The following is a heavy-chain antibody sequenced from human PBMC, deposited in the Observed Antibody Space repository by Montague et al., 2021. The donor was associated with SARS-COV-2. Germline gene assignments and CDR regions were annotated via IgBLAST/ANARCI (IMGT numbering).Heavy chain of an antibody. D-gene: IGHD3-22*01. V-gene: IGHV4-39*01. Sequence: SETLSLTCTVSGGSISSSSYYWGWIRQPPGKGLEWIGSIYYSGSTYYSPSLKSRVTISVDTSKNQFSLKLSSVTAADTVVYYCARFPTSYYYDSKAAPATPDAFDIWGQGTMVTVSS. J-gene: IGHJ3*02. CDR2: IYYSGST. CDR3: ARFPTSYYYDSKAAPATPDAFDI. CDR1: GGSISSSSYY.